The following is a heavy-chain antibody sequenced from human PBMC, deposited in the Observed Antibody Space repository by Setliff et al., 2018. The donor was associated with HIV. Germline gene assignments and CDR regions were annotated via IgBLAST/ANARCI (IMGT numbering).Heavy chain of an antibody. CDR1: GYTFTNYF. D-gene: IGHD1-26*01. Sequence: ASVKVSCEASGYTFTNYFMHWVRQAPGEGLEWVGRVDPEDGETRYAMKFQGSVTISADTSTDTTYLSLTSPRSQDTAVYYCATVRIVGATEFDYWGQGTVVTVSS. CDR3: ATVRIVGATEFDY. CDR2: VDPEDGET. V-gene: IGHV1-69-2*01. J-gene: IGHJ4*02.